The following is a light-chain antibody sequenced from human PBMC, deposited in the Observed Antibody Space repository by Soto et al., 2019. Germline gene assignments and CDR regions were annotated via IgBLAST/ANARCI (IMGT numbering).Light chain of an antibody. Sequence: DIVMTQSPDSLAVSLGERATLTCRSSQSVLHSSNNNNYLTWYQQKPGQPPKVLISRASTRESGVPDRFTGSGSATDFTLTISNLQAEDVAVYYCQQCYSRPLTFGGGTKVDNK. CDR3: QQCYSRPLT. J-gene: IGKJ4*01. CDR2: RAS. CDR1: QSVLHSSNNNNY. V-gene: IGKV4-1*01.